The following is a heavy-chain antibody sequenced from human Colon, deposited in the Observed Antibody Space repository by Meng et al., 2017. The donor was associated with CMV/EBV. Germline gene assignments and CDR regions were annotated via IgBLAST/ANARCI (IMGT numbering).Heavy chain of an antibody. D-gene: IGHD4-23*01. J-gene: IGHJ4*02. V-gene: IGHV3-30*02. Sequence: GGSLRLSCATSGFTFSHYGMHWVRQAPGKGLEWVTFIRYDGSRKYFADSVKGRFTVPRDNSENTVSLQMRSLRPEDTGVYYCTRGNSHAHDYWGQGTLVTVSS. CDR2: IRYDGSRK. CDR1: GFTFSHYG. CDR3: TRGNSHAHDY.